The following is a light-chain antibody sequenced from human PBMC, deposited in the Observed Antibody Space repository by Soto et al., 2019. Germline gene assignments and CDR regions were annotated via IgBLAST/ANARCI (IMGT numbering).Light chain of an antibody. Sequence: EIVMTQSPATLSVSPGERATLSCRASQSVSSNLAWYQQKPGQGPRLLFYGASTRATGITASFIGSGSGTDFTLTIISLQSEDFAVYYGQQSNSCPYTFGQGTKLEIK. CDR1: QSVSSN. J-gene: IGKJ2*01. CDR2: GAS. V-gene: IGKV3-15*01. CDR3: QQSNSCPYT.